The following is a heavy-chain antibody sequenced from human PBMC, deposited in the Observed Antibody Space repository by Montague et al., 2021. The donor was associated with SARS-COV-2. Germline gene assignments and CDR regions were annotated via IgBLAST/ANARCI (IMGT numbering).Heavy chain of an antibody. CDR1: GGSISSSSYY. V-gene: IGHV4-39*07. Sequence: SETLSLTCTVSGGSISSSSYYWGWIRQPPGKGLEWIGSIYYSGSTYYNPSLKSRVTISVDTSKNQFSLKLSSVTAADTAEYYCARVGRQQLVRLSGMDVWGQGTTVTVSS. CDR3: ARVGRQQLVRLSGMDV. CDR2: IYYSGST. J-gene: IGHJ6*02. D-gene: IGHD6-13*01.